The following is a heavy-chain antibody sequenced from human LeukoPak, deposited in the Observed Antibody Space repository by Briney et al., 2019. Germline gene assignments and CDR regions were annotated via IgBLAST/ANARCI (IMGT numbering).Heavy chain of an antibody. CDR1: GYTFTSYD. V-gene: IGHV1-8*03. Sequence: ASVKVSCKASGYTFTSYDINWVRQATGQGLEWMGWMNPNSGNTGYAQKFQGRVTITADKSTSTAYMELSSLRSEDTAVYYCAREGEIAAAEDYWGQGTLVTVSS. J-gene: IGHJ4*02. CDR2: MNPNSGNT. D-gene: IGHD6-13*01. CDR3: AREGEIAAAEDY.